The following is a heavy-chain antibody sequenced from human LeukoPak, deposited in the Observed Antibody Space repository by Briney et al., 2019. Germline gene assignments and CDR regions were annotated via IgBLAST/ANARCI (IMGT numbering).Heavy chain of an antibody. D-gene: IGHD3-22*01. V-gene: IGHV3-7*02. CDR2: IKQDGSEK. J-gene: IGHJ3*02. CDR1: GFTFSRFW. Sequence: GGSLRLSCAASGFTFSRFWMSWVRQAPGKGLEWVANIKQDGSEKYYVDSVKGRFTISIDNAKNSLYLQMNSLRAEDTAVYYCARIHSLYYYDSSGYGAFDIWGQGTMVTVSS. CDR3: ARIHSLYYYDSSGYGAFDI.